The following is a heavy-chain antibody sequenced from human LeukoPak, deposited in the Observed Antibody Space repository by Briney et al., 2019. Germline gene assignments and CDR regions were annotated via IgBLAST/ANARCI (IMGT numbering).Heavy chain of an antibody. CDR2: INPNSGGT. V-gene: IGHV1-2*06. CDR1: GYTFTGYY. J-gene: IGHJ4*02. Sequence: ASVKVSCKASGYTFTGYYMHWVRQAPGQGLEWMGRINPNSGGTNYAQKFQGRVTMTRDASINTAYMDLSRLRSADTAVYYCARGRNSVYYFNVVAPSYFDYWGQGTLVTVSS. CDR3: ARGRNSVYYFNVVAPSYFDY. D-gene: IGHD3-22*01.